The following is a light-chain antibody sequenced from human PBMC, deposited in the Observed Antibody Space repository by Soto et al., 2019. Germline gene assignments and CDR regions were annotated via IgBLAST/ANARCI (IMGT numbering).Light chain of an antibody. CDR3: ETCDSNTWV. CDR2: LEGSGSY. V-gene: IGLV4-60*03. Sequence: QSVLTQSSSASASLGSSVKLTCTLSSGHSSYIIAWHQQQPGKAPRYLMKLEGSGSYNKGSGVPDRFSGSSSGADRYLTISNLQSEDEADYYCETCDSNTWVFGGGTKLTVL. CDR1: SGHSSYI. J-gene: IGLJ3*02.